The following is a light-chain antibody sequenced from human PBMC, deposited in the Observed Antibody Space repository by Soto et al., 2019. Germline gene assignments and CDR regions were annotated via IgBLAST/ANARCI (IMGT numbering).Light chain of an antibody. Sequence: QSALTQPRSVSGSPGQSVTISCTGTSSDVGGYNSVSWHQQHPGKAPKLMIYGVNKRPSGVPDRFSGSKSANTASLTISGLQAEDEADYYCCSYAGSYTLLFGGGTKVTVL. V-gene: IGLV2-11*01. CDR2: GVN. CDR1: SSDVGGYNS. CDR3: CSYAGSYTLL. J-gene: IGLJ2*01.